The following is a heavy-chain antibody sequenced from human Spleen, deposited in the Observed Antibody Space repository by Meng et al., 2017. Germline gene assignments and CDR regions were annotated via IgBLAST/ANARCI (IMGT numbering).Heavy chain of an antibody. J-gene: IGHJ3*02. Sequence: SETLSLTCTVSGDSIRSGTYSWTWIRQPAGKGLEWLGRIYSSGSTDYNPSLKSRVTISVDPSKKQFSLKLSSVTAADTAVYYCARWDPSSSGWPDAFDIWGQGTMVTVSS. CDR2: IYSSGST. CDR3: ARWDPSSSGWPDAFDI. V-gene: IGHV4-61*02. CDR1: GDSIRSGTYS. D-gene: IGHD6-19*01.